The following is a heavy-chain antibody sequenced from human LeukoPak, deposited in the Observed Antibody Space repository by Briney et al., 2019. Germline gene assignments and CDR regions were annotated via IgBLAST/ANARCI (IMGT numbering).Heavy chain of an antibody. V-gene: IGHV4-59*08. CDR3: AGHHPRNTVDF. Sequence: SETLSLTCTVSGGAISSYYWSWIRQPPGKGLEWIAYISDIGSTNYNPSLKSRVTISLDTSKNQFSLKLSSVTAADTAVYYCAGHHPRNTVDFWGQGTLVTVSS. J-gene: IGHJ4*02. D-gene: IGHD2/OR15-2a*01. CDR1: GGAISSYY. CDR2: ISDIGST.